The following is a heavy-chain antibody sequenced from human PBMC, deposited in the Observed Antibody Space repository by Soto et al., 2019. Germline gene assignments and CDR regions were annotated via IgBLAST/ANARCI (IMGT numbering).Heavy chain of an antibody. V-gene: IGHV4-59*08. D-gene: IGHD3-10*01. Sequence: QVQLQESGPGLVKPSETLSLTCSVSAGSISGYYWSWIRQPPGKGLEWIGYTRYSESTSYNPSLMSRLILSVDTSNNQFSLKLSSVTAADTAVYYWARHDLRGGAYDSWGQGTLVTVSS. CDR1: AGSISGYY. CDR2: TRYSEST. CDR3: ARHDLRGGAYDS. J-gene: IGHJ4*02.